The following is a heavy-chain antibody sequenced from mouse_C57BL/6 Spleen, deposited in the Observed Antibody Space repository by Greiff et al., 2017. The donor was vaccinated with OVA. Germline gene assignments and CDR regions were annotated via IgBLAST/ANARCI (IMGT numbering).Heavy chain of an antibody. CDR3: ARNEYYYGSSSFAY. V-gene: IGHV1-80*01. CDR2: IYPGAGDT. J-gene: IGHJ3*01. CDR1: GYAFSSYW. Sequence: QVQLKESGAELVKPGASVKISCKASGYAFSSYWMNWVKQRPGKGLEWIGQIYPGAGDTNYNGKFKGKATLTADKSSSTAYMQLSSLTSEDSAVYFCARNEYYYGSSSFAYWGQGTLVTVSA. D-gene: IGHD1-1*01.